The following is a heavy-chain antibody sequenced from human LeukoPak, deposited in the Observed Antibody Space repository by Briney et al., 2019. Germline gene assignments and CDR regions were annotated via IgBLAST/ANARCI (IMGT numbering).Heavy chain of an antibody. Sequence: ASVKVSCKASGYTFTSYYMHWVRQAPGQGLEWMGIINPSGGSTSYAQKFQGRVTMTRDMSTSTVYMELSSLRSEDTAVYYCARGGGGGYCSGGSCPLFDYWGQGTLVTVSS. CDR2: INPSGGST. D-gene: IGHD2-15*01. V-gene: IGHV1-46*01. J-gene: IGHJ4*02. CDR1: GYTFTSYY. CDR3: ARGGGGGYCSGGSCPLFDY.